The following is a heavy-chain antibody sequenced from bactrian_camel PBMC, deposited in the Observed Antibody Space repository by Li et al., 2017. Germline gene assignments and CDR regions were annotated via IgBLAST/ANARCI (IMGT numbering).Heavy chain of an antibody. V-gene: IGHV3S40*01. Sequence: VQLVESGGGLVQPGGSLRLSCAASGFTFSNYPMSWVRQAPGKGLEWVSAINSGGDTTYYTNSVKGRFTIARDNTKNTVYLRMLSLKSEDTALYYCAAGPWYTDEYRYWGQGTQVTVS. J-gene: IGHJ4*01. CDR2: INSGGDTT. CDR1: GFTFSNYP. CDR3: AAGPWYTDEYRY. D-gene: IGHD6*01.